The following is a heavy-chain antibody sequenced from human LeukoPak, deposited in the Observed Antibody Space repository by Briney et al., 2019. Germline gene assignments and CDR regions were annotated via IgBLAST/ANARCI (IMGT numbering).Heavy chain of an antibody. CDR2: INPNSGDT. D-gene: IGHD5-18*01. V-gene: IGHV1-2*02. CDR3: ARAGKGYSYQY. Sequence: ASVKVSCKASGYIFTGYYMHWVRQAPGQGPEWMGWINPNSGDTNYAQKFQGRVTMTRDTSISTAYMELSRLRSDDTAVYYCARAGKGYSYQYWGQGTLVTVSS. CDR1: GYIFTGYY. J-gene: IGHJ4*02.